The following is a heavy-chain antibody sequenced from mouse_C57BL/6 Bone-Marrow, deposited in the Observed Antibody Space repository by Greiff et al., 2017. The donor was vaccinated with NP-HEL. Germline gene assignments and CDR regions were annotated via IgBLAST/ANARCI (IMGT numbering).Heavy chain of an antibody. CDR2: IYPSDSET. Sequence: VQLQESGAELVRPGSSVKLSCKASGYTFTSYWMDWVKQRPGQGLEWIGNIYPSDSETHYNQKFKDKATLTVDKSSSTAYMQLSSLTSEDSAVYYCARRDWEGYWGQGTTLTVSS. D-gene: IGHD4-1*01. CDR1: GYTFTSYW. V-gene: IGHV1-61*01. J-gene: IGHJ2*01. CDR3: ARRDWEGY.